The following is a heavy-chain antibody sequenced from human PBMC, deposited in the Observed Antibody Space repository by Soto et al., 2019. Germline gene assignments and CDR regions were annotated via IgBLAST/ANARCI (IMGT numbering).Heavy chain of an antibody. D-gene: IGHD2-2*01. V-gene: IGHV1-8*01. CDR1: GYPFTSYN. J-gene: IGHJ4*02. Sequence: QVKRVQSGAELKEPGASVRFSCKASGYPFTSYNINWVRRPTGQGLEWMGWMNPGSRNTGYAQKFQGRVTMTRDTSISTAYMELTSLRSEDTAVYYCARFVRHQLPTIDFWGQGTLVTVSS. CDR2: MNPGSRNT. CDR3: ARFVRHQLPTIDF.